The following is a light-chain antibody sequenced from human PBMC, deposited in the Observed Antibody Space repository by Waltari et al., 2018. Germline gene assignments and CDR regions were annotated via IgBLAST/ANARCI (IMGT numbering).Light chain of an antibody. CDR2: EVS. J-gene: IGLJ3*02. Sequence: QSALTQPASVSGSPGQSITLPCTGTSSDVGGYNSVSWYEQHPGNAPKLIIYEVSDRSSGVSNRFSGSKSANTASLTISGLQTEDEADYYCSSYTRSNTWVFGGGTRLTVL. CDR3: SSYTRSNTWV. V-gene: IGLV2-14*01. CDR1: SSDVGGYNS.